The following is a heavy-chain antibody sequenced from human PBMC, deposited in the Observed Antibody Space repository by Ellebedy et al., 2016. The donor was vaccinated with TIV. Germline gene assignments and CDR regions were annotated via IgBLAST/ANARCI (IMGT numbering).Heavy chain of an antibody. CDR3: ARELYYYGSGLIVDYYGMDV. V-gene: IGHV1-24*01. CDR2: FDPEDGET. D-gene: IGHD3-10*01. CDR1: GYTLTELS. Sequence: AASVKVSCKVSGYTLTELSMHWVRQAPGKGLEWMGGFDPEDGETIYAQKFQGRVTMTRDTSTSTVYMELSSLRSEDTAVYYCARELYYYGSGLIVDYYGMDVWGQGTTVTVSS. J-gene: IGHJ6*02.